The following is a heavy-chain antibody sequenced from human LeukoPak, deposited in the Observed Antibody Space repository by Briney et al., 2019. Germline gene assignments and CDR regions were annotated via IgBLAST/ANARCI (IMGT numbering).Heavy chain of an antibody. CDR1: GGSFSGYY. V-gene: IGHV4-59*01. CDR2: IYYTGTT. Sequence: SETLSLTCAVCGGSFSGYYWSWLRQPPGKGRAWVGYIYYTGTTNYNPSLKSRVTISVDTAKNQLSLKLSSATAADTAVYYCVREQRSYAFSSAFYIAHGMDVWGQGTPVTVSS. CDR3: VREQRSYAFSSAFYIAHGMDV. D-gene: IGHD3-3*01. J-gene: IGHJ6*02.